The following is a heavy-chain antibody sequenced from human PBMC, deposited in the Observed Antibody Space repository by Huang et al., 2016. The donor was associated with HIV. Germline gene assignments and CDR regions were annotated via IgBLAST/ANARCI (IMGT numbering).Heavy chain of an antibody. J-gene: IGHJ4*02. D-gene: IGHD2-2*01. CDR1: GGSFSNHV. CDR3: ARESNIVVVPHTIKFFDY. CDR2: ISLIFGTT. Sequence: QVQLVQSGAEVTKPGSSVKVSCKASGGSFSNHVFSWVRQGPGQGREWMGGISLIFGTTNDAQKSQGRVTITADESTGTAYLELSSLRSEDTAVYFCARESNIVVVPHTIKFFDYWGQGTLVTVSS. V-gene: IGHV1-69*01.